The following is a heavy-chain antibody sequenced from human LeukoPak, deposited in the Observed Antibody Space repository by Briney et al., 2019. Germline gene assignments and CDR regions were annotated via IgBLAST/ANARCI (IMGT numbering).Heavy chain of an antibody. V-gene: IGHV4-4*02. CDR3: MRTYCSNISCFYFDY. CDR2: IFHAGTT. Sequence: SETLSLTCAVSGASISSSNWWSWARQPPGEGLEWIGEIFHAGTTNYNPSLQSRVTISVDHSRNQFSLKLTSVTAADTAVYYCMRTYCSNISCFYFDYWGQGTLVTVSS. J-gene: IGHJ4*02. CDR1: GASISSSNW. D-gene: IGHD2-2*01.